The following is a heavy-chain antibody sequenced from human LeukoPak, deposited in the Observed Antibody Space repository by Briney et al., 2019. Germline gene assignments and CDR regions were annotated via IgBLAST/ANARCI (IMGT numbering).Heavy chain of an antibody. V-gene: IGHV3-48*01. CDR3: ASGEGRYGDLFYYGMDV. CDR2: ISSSSSTI. Sequence: GGSPRLSCAASGFTFSSYSMNWVRQAPGKGLEWVSYISSSSSTIYYADSVKGRFTISRDNAKNSLYLQMNSLRAEDTAVYYCASGEGRYGDLFYYGMDVWGQGTTVTVSS. J-gene: IGHJ6*02. D-gene: IGHD4-17*01. CDR1: GFTFSSYS.